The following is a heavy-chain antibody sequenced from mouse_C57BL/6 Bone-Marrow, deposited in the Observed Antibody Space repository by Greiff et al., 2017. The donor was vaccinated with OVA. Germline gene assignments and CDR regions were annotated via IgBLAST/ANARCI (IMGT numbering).Heavy chain of an antibody. D-gene: IGHD1-1*01. V-gene: IGHV1-76*01. CDR1: GYTFTDYY. J-gene: IGHJ2*01. CDR3: HHYYGRGDY. Sequence: VQLQQSGAELVRPGASVKLSCKASGYTFTDYYINWVKQRPGQGLEWIARIYPGSGNTYYNEKFKGKATLPAEKSSSTAYMQLSSLTSEDSAVYFCHHYYGRGDYWGQGTTLTVSS. CDR2: IYPGSGNT.